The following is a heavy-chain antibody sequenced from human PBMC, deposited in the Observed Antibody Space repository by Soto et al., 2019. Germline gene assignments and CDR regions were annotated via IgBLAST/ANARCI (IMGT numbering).Heavy chain of an antibody. J-gene: IGHJ6*02. V-gene: IGHV3-53*01. CDR3: AREDRRRDGRDYYYYYGMDV. Sequence: GGSLRLSCAASGLGVSNNYLSWVRQPPGKWLEWVSVLYSGGTTYYADSVKGRFTISRDNSKNTLYLQMNSLRAEDTAVYYCAREDRRRDGRDYYYYYGMDVWGQGTTVTVSS. CDR2: LYSGGTT. CDR1: GLGVSNNY.